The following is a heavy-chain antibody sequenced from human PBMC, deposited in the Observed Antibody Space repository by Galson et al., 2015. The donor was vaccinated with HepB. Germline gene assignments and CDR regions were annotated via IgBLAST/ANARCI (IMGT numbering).Heavy chain of an antibody. CDR3: VKCQQGYSGYDYLDY. CDR2: ISSHGDST. D-gene: IGHD5-12*01. J-gene: IGHJ4*02. V-gene: IGHV3-64D*06. CDR1: GFTFSSYA. Sequence: CAASGFTFSSYAMHWVRQAAGKGLDFVSAISSHGDSTYYADSVKGRFTISRDNSKNTLYLQMSSLRAEDTALYYCVKCQQGYSGYDYLDYWGQGTLVTVSS.